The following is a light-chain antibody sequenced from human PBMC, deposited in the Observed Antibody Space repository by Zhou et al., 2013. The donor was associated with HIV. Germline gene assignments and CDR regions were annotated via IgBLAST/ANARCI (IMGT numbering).Light chain of an antibody. CDR3: QQYNSYPLT. Sequence: DIQMTQSPSTLSASVGDRVTITCRASQSISNWLAWYQQKPGKAPNLLIYKASTLETGVPSRFSGSGSGTEFTLTISSLQPDDFATFYCQQYNSYPLTFGRRDRGG. CDR2: KAS. V-gene: IGKV1-5*03. J-gene: IGKJ4*01. CDR1: QSISNW.